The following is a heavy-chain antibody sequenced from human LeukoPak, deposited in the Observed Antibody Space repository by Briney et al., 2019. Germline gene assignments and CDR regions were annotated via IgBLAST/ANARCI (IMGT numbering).Heavy chain of an antibody. D-gene: IGHD2-2*01. Sequence: PSETLSLTCTVSGGSISSGGYYWSWIRQHPGKGLEWIGYIYYSGSTYYNPSLKSRVTISVDTSKNQFSLKLSSVTAADTAVYYCASDVRGADCSSTNCYRGMDVWGQGTTVTVSS. CDR3: ASDVRGADCSSTNCYRGMDV. CDR2: IYYSGST. J-gene: IGHJ6*02. V-gene: IGHV4-31*03. CDR1: GGSISSGGYY.